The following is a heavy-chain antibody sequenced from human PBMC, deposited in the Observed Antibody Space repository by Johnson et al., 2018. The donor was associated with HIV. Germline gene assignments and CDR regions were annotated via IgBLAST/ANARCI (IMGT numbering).Heavy chain of an antibody. V-gene: IGHV3-30*02. D-gene: IGHD1-1*01. CDR3: AHGRVQTGTGAFDL. CDR2: IRYDGGIK. J-gene: IGHJ3*01. CDR1: GFTFSSYG. Sequence: VQLVESGGGVVQPGGSLRLSCAASGFTFSSYGMHWVRQAPGKGLEWVAFIRYDGGIKYYEDSVKGRFTISRDNSKNILYLQMNTLRADDTAVYYCAHGRVQTGTGAFDLWGQGTMVTVSS.